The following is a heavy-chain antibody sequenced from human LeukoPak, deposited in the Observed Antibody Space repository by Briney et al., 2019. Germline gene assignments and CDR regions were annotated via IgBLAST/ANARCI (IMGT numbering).Heavy chain of an antibody. CDR2: IYHSEST. J-gene: IGHJ5*02. D-gene: IGHD1-26*01. CDR3: ARGGYSGSYLINWFDP. Sequence: SETLSLTCTVSGGSISSSSYYWSWIRQPAGKGLEWIGRIYHSESTSYNPSLKSRVTISVDTSKNQFSLKLSSVTAADTAVYYCARGGYSGSYLINWFDPWGQGTLVTVSS. V-gene: IGHV4-39*07. CDR1: GGSISSSSYY.